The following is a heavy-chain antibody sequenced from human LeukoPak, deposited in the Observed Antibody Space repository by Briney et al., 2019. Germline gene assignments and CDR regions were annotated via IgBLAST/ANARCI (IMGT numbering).Heavy chain of an antibody. CDR2: ISAYNGNT. J-gene: IGHJ3*02. Sequence: ASVKVSCKASGYTFTSYGISWVRQAPGQGLEWMGWISAYNGNTNYAQKLQGRVTMTTDTSTSTAYMELRSLRSDDTAVYYCAREGSNYDFWSGYYFGGYDAFDIWGQGTMVTVSS. CDR1: GYTFTSYG. D-gene: IGHD3-3*01. CDR3: AREGSNYDFWSGYYFGGYDAFDI. V-gene: IGHV1-18*01.